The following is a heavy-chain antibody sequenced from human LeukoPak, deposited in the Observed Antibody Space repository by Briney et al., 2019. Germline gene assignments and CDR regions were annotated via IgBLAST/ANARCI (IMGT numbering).Heavy chain of an antibody. Sequence: PGASVTLSCKASGGTFSSYAISWVRQAPGQGLEWMGGIIPIFGTANYARKFQGRVTITADESTSTAYMELSSLRSEDTAVYYCARASGYDWYYYMDVWGKGTTVTISS. CDR3: ARASGYDWYYYMDV. CDR2: IIPIFGTA. V-gene: IGHV1-69*13. CDR1: GGTFSSYA. J-gene: IGHJ6*03. D-gene: IGHD5-12*01.